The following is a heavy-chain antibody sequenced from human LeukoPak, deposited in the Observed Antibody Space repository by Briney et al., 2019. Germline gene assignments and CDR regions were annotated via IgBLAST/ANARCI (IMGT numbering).Heavy chain of an antibody. CDR3: AKDREYCGGDCYSVYFDY. D-gene: IGHD2-21*02. CDR2: IWYDGSNK. CDR1: GFTFSSYG. Sequence: GGSLRLSCAASGFTFSSYGMHWVRQAPGKGLEWVAVIWYDGSNKYYADSVKGRFTISRDNSKNTLYLQMNSLRAEDTAVYYCAKDREYCGGDCYSVYFDYWGQGTLVTVSS. J-gene: IGHJ4*02. V-gene: IGHV3-33*06.